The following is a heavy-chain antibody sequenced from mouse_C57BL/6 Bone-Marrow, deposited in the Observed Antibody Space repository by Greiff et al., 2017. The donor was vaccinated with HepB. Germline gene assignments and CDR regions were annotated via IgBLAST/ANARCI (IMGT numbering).Heavy chain of an antibody. J-gene: IGHJ1*03. D-gene: IGHD1-1*01. Sequence: VQLQQSVAELVRPGASVKLSCTASGFNIKNTYMHWVKQRPEQGLEWIGRIDPANGNTKYAPKFQGKATITADTSSNTAYLQLSSLTSEDTALYYCARSTTVVAKPSYWYFDVWGTGTTVTVSS. CDR1: GFNIKNTY. V-gene: IGHV14-3*01. CDR2: IDPANGNT. CDR3: ARSTTVVAKPSYWYFDV.